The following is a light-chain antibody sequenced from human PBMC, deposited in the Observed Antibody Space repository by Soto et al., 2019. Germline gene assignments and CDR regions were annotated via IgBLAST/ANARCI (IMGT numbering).Light chain of an antibody. J-gene: IGLJ1*01. CDR2: EVS. Sequence: QLVLTQPPSASGSPGQSVTISCTGTSSDGGGYNYVSWYQQHPGKAPKLMIYEVSKRPSGVPDRFSGSKSGNTASLTVSGLQAEDEADYYCSSYAGSNNLRVFGTGTKLTVL. CDR3: SSYAGSNNLRV. CDR1: SSDGGGYNY. V-gene: IGLV2-8*01.